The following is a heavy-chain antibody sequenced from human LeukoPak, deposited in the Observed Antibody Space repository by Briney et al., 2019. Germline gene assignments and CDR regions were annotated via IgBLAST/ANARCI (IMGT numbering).Heavy chain of an antibody. D-gene: IGHD5-24*01. CDR1: GYTFTGYY. Sequence: ASVKVSCKASGYTFTGYYMHWVRQAPGQGLEWMGRINPNSGGTNYAQKFQGRVTMTRDTSISTAYMELSRLRSDDTAVYYCAREGRAKMATISLRRYFDYWGQGTLVTVFS. V-gene: IGHV1-2*06. CDR2: INPNSGGT. CDR3: AREGRAKMATISLRRYFDY. J-gene: IGHJ4*02.